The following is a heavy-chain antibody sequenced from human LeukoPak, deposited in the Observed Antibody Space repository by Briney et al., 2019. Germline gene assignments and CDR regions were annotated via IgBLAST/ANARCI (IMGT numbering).Heavy chain of an antibody. CDR2: INTDGSST. CDR1: GFSFINYW. D-gene: IGHD1-26*01. Sequence: GGSLRLSCAASGFSFINYWMHWVRQAPGKGLVWVSRINTDGSSTTYADSVKGRFTISRDNAENTLYLQMNSLRAEDTAVYYCARESAMGATTGDYWGQGTLVTVSS. V-gene: IGHV3-74*01. J-gene: IGHJ4*02. CDR3: ARESAMGATTGDY.